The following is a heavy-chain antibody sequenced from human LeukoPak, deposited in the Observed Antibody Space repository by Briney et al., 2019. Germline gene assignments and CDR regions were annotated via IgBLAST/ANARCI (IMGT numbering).Heavy chain of an antibody. CDR3: ARGLNWGSNWFDP. V-gene: IGHV4-31*03. J-gene: IGHJ5*02. D-gene: IGHD7-27*01. CDR1: GGSISSGSYY. CDR2: THYTGNT. Sequence: SETLSLTCTVSGGSISSGSYYWTWIRQPAGKGLEWIGYTHYTGNTFYNPSLRSRVSISVDTSKNQFTLKLSSVTAADTAVYYCARGLNWGSNWFDPWGQGTLVTVSS.